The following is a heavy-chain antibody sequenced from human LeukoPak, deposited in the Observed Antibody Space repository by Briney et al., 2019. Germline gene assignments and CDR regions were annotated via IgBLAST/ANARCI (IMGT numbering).Heavy chain of an antibody. D-gene: IGHD6-19*01. CDR2: ISYDGSNK. V-gene: IGHV3-30*04. CDR3: ARSPTYGSGWYFDY. Sequence: PGGSLRLSCAASGFTFSSYAMHWVRQAPGRGLEWVAVISYDGSNKYYADSVKGRFTISRDNSKNTLYLQMNSLRAEDTAVYYCARSPTYGSGWYFDYWGQGTLVTVSS. CDR1: GFTFSSYA. J-gene: IGHJ4*02.